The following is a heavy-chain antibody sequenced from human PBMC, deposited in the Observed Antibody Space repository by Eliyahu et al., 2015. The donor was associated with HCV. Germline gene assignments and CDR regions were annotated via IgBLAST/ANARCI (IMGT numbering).Heavy chain of an antibody. Sequence: EVSLVESGGXLVKPGGSLRLSXXXSGFTFSNAWLSWVRQAPGKGLEWVGRIKSKADGVTTGYAAPVKGRFTISRDDSKNTLYLQMNSLKTEDTAVYYCTIDYAASRDWGQGTLVTVSS. CDR2: IKSKADGVTT. J-gene: IGHJ4*02. D-gene: IGHD4-17*01. V-gene: IGHV3-15*01. CDR3: TIDYAASRD. CDR1: GFTFSNAW.